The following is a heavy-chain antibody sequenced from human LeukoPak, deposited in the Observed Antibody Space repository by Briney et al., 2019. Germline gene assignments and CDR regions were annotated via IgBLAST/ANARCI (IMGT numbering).Heavy chain of an antibody. D-gene: IGHD3-3*01. CDR2: IYYSGST. V-gene: IGHV4-39*01. J-gene: IGHJ4*02. CDR1: GGTIRSSRYY. CDR3: ARHRSYYDFWRGQSFDY. Sequence: SETLSLTCTVSGGTIRSSRYYWGWIRQPPGKWLEWIGSIYYSGSTYYNPSLKSRVTISVDTSKNQFSLKLSSVTAADTAVYYCARHRSYYDFWRGQSFDYWGQGTLVTVSS.